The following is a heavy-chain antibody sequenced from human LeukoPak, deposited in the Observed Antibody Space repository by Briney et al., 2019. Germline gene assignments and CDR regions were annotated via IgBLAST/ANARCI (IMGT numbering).Heavy chain of an antibody. CDR2: ISWNSGSI. CDR3: AKGAAAGIRGYFDY. CDR1: GFTFDDYA. Sequence: PGRSLRLSCAASGFTFDDYAMHWVRHAPGKGLEWVSGISWNSGSIVYADSVKGRFTISRDNAKNSLYLQMNSLRSEDTALYYCAKGAAAGIRGYFDYWGQGILVTVSS. V-gene: IGHV3-9*01. J-gene: IGHJ4*02. D-gene: IGHD6-25*01.